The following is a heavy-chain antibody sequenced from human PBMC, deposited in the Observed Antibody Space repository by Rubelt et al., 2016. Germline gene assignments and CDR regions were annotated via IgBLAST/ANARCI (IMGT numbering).Heavy chain of an antibody. J-gene: IGHJ4*02. CDR3: ARAKARHYFDY. V-gene: IGHV3-30*04. CDR1: RFTFSSYA. CDR2: ISSDGSDK. Sequence: VQLVESGGGLVQPGGSLRLSCAASRFTFSSYAMSWVRQAPGKGLEWVSLISSDGSDKYCADSVRGRVTISRDNSKNTISLQMNSLRPDDTAVYYCARAKARHYFDYWGQGIRVTVSS.